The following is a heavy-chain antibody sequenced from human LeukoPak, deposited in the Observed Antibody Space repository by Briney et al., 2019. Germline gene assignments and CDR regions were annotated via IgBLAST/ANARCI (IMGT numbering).Heavy chain of an antibody. D-gene: IGHD6-13*01. Sequence: GGSLRLSCAASGFTFSTYSMNWVRQAPGKGLEWVSSISSSSSYIYYADSVKGRFTISRDNAKNSLYLQMNSLRAEGTAVYYCARGGYSSTLYGRYQHWGQGTLVTVSP. CDR1: GFTFSTYS. V-gene: IGHV3-21*01. CDR2: ISSSSSYI. CDR3: ARGGYSSTLYGRYQH. J-gene: IGHJ1*01.